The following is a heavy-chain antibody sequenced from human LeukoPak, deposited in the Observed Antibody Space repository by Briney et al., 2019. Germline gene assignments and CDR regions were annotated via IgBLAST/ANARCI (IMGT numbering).Heavy chain of an antibody. Sequence: GESLKISCKGSGYIFTSYWIGWVRQMPGKGLEWMGIIYPGDSGTRYSPSFQRQVTISADKSISTAYLQWSSLKASDTAMYYCARGVTGTVPRFDPWGQGTLLTVSS. CDR1: GYIFTSYW. D-gene: IGHD1-20*01. J-gene: IGHJ5*02. V-gene: IGHV5-51*01. CDR2: IYPGDSGT. CDR3: ARGVTGTVPRFDP.